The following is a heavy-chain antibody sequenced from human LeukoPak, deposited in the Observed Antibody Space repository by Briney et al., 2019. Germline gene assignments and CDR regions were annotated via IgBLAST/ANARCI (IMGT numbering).Heavy chain of an antibody. V-gene: IGHV3-21*01. CDR1: GFTFSSYG. J-gene: IGHJ6*03. Sequence: GGSLRLSCAASGFTFSSYGIHWVRQAPGKGLEWVSSITSGGSYIYYADSVKGRFTISRDNAKNSLYLQMNSLRAEDTAVYYCARDPYSGNYGDYYYYYMDLWGQGTTVTISS. D-gene: IGHD1-26*01. CDR2: ITSGGSYI. CDR3: ARDPYSGNYGDYYYYYMDL.